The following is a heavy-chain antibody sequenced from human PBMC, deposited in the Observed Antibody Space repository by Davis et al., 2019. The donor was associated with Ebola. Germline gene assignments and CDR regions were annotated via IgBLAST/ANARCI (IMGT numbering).Heavy chain of an antibody. V-gene: IGHV4-34*01. J-gene: IGHJ5*02. CDR2: INHSGST. D-gene: IGHD6-13*01. Sequence: SETLSLTCAVYGWSFSGYYWSWIRQPPGKGLEWIGEINHSGSTNYNPSLKSRVTISVDTSKNQFSLKVTSVNAADTAVYYCARGLGMGWFDPWGQGTLVTVSS. CDR3: ARGLGMGWFDP. CDR1: GWSFSGYY.